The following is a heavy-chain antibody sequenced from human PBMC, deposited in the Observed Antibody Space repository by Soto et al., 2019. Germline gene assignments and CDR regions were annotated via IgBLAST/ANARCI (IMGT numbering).Heavy chain of an antibody. D-gene: IGHD2-15*01. V-gene: IGHV1-69*13. CDR2: IIPIFGTA. CDR3: ARDRSVVVVAAPTYYYYGMDV. CDR1: GGTFSSYA. J-gene: IGHJ6*02. Sequence: AAVKVSCKASGGTFSSYAISWVRQAPGQGLEWMGGIIPIFGTANYAQKFQGRVTITADESTSTAYMELSSLRSEDTAVYYCARDRSVVVVAAPTYYYYGMDVWGQGTTVTVSS.